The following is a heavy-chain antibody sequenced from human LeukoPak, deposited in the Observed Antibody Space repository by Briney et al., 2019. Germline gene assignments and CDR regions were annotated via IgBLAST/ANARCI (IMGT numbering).Heavy chain of an antibody. CDR3: AREYCSSTSCYSDAFDI. D-gene: IGHD2-2*01. V-gene: IGHV3-21*01. CDR1: GFPFSSYS. J-gene: IGHJ3*02. Sequence: GGSLRLSCAASGFPFSSYSMNWVRRAPGKGLGWVSSISSSSSYIYYADSVKGRFTISRDNAKNSLYLQMNSLRAEDTAVYYCAREYCSSTSCYSDAFDIWGQGTMVTVSS. CDR2: ISSSSSYI.